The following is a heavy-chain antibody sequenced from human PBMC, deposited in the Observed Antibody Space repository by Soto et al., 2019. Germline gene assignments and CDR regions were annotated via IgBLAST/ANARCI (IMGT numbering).Heavy chain of an antibody. D-gene: IGHD3-22*01. V-gene: IGHV1-69*06. CDR3: ARDPYYYDSSGYFHY. J-gene: IGHJ4*02. CDR1: GGTFSSYA. CDR2: IIPIFGTA. Sequence: GASVKLSCKASGGTFSSYAISWVRQAPGQGLEWMGGIIPIFGTANYAQKFQGRVTITADKSTSTAYMELSSLRSEDTAVYYCARDPYYYDSSGYFHYWGQGTLVTVSS.